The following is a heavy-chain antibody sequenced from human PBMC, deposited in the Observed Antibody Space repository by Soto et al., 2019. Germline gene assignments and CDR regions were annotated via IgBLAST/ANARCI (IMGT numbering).Heavy chain of an antibody. V-gene: IGHV3-13*01. CDR3: ARRGPGLAFDF. Sequence: EVQLVESGGGLVQPGGSLRLSCAASGFTFSNYDMHWVRQATGKGLEWVSAIGAIAGTYYAGSVKGRYTISRENARNSLYLQINSLRAGDTAVYYCARRGPGLAFDFWGQGTLVTVSS. CDR2: IGAIAGT. CDR1: GFTFSNYD. J-gene: IGHJ4*02.